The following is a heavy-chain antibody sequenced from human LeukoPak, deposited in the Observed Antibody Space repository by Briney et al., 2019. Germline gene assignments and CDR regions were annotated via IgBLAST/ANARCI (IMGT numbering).Heavy chain of an antibody. CDR3: ARAKDTAMGGDYYYGMDV. J-gene: IGHJ6*02. D-gene: IGHD5-18*01. CDR2: ISYEGSNE. CDR1: GFSFSSYG. V-gene: IGHV3-30*03. Sequence: GRSLRLSCVASGFSFSSYGMHWVRQAPGKGLEWVAVISYEGSNEYYADSVKGRFTISRDNSKNTLYLQMNSLRAEDTAVYYCARAKDTAMGGDYYYGMDVWGQGTTVTVSS.